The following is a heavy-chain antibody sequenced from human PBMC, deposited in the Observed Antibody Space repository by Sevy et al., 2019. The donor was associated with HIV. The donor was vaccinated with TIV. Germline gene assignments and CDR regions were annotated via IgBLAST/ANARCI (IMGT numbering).Heavy chain of an antibody. D-gene: IGHD2-2*01. CDR2: IFSGGGT. CDR1: GITVSSTY. V-gene: IGHV3-53*01. CDR3: ATEEYTSSWITGWFDA. Sequence: GESLKISCSVSGITVSSTYMSWVRQAPGKGLEWVSVIFSGGGTSYADYVKGRFSISRDNSENRVYLQMKSLRVEDTATYYCATEEYTSSWITGWFDAWGQGTLVTVSS. J-gene: IGHJ5*02.